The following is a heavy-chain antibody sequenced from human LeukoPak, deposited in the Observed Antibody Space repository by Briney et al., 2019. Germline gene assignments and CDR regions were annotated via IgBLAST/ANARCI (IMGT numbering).Heavy chain of an antibody. V-gene: IGHV4-30-4*01. CDR3: ARGTMVRGVHFDY. D-gene: IGHD3-10*01. CDR2: IYYSGST. J-gene: IGHJ4*02. CDR1: GVSISSGDYY. Sequence: SETLSLTCTVSGVSISSGDYYWSWIRQPPGKGLEWIGYIYYSGSTYYNPPLKSRVTISVDTSKNQFSLKLSSVTAADTAVYYCARGTMVRGVHFDYWGQGTLVTVSS.